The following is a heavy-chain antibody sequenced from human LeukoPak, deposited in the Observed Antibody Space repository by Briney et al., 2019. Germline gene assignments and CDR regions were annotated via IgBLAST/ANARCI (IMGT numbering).Heavy chain of an antibody. CDR3: ATVGLVSTYYYDSSGYYMDV. CDR2: FDPEDGET. CDR1: GYTLTELS. V-gene: IGHV1-24*01. J-gene: IGHJ6*03. Sequence: ASVKVSCKVSGYTLTELSMHWVRQAPGKWLEWMGGFDPEDGETIYAQKFQGRVTMTEDTSTDTAYMELSSLRSEDTAVYYCATVGLVSTYYYDSSGYYMDVWGKGTTVTVSS. D-gene: IGHD3-22*01.